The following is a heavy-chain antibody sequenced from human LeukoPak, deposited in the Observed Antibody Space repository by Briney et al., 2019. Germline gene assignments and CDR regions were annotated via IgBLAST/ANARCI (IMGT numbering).Heavy chain of an antibody. CDR1: GYTFTSYA. J-gene: IGHJ5*02. CDR3: ARAALGQQLVQGLFGGLRFDP. Sequence: ASVKVSCKASGYTFTSYAMNWVRQAPGQGLEWMGWINTNTGNPTYAQGFTGRFVFSLDTSVSTAYLQISSLKAEDTAVYYCARAALGQQLVQGLFGGLRFDPWGQGTLVTVSS. D-gene: IGHD6-13*01. V-gene: IGHV7-4-1*02. CDR2: INTNTGNP.